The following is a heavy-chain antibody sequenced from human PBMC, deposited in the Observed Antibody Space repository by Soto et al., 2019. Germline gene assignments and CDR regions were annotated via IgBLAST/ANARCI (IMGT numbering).Heavy chain of an antibody. Sequence: GSLRLFCAASGFTFMSYTMNWVRQAPGTGLEWVASISSSSSYIEYADSLKGRFTISRDDSKNTLYLQMNSLKTEDTAVYYCTSCTYYDILTGYQTDTWFDPWGQGTLVTVSS. D-gene: IGHD3-9*01. J-gene: IGHJ5*02. CDR2: ISSSSSYI. V-gene: IGHV3-21*03. CDR3: TSCTYYDILTGYQTDTWFDP. CDR1: GFTFMSYT.